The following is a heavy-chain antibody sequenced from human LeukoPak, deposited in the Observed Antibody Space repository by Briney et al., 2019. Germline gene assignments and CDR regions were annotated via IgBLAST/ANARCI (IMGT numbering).Heavy chain of an antibody. CDR3: AKDLFGSGSYEY. CDR1: GFSFSTAD. D-gene: IGHD3-10*01. J-gene: IGHJ4*02. CDR2: LRSGGNDK. Sequence: PGGSLRLSWAASGFSFSTADMHWVRQAPGKGLEWVAFLRSGGNDKYYAGSVKGRFTISRDNSKNTLFLQMNSLRAEDTAVYYCAKDLFGSGSYEYWGQGTLVTVSS. V-gene: IGHV3-30*02.